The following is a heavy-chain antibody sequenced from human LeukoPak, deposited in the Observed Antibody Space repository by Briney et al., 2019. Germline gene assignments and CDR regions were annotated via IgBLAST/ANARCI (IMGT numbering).Heavy chain of an antibody. J-gene: IGHJ6*02. Sequence: ASVKVSCKASGGTFSSYAISWVRQAPGQGLEWMGGIIPIFGTANYAQKFQGRVTITADESTSTAYMGLSSLTSEDTAVYYCARVVLGRRWLQTSYYYGMDVWGQGTTVTVSS. CDR3: ARVVLGRRWLQTSYYYGMDV. CDR2: IIPIFGTA. V-gene: IGHV1-69*13. CDR1: GGTFSSYA. D-gene: IGHD5-24*01.